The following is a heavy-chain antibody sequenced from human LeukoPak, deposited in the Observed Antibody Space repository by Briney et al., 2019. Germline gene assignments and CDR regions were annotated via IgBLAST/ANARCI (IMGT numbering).Heavy chain of an antibody. Sequence: QSGGSLRLSCAASGFTFSSYWMSWVRQAPGKGLEWVANIKQDGSEKYYVDSVKGRFTISRDNAKNSLYLQLNSLRAEDTAVYYCARVYERFYYYMDVWGKGTTVTVSS. J-gene: IGHJ6*03. CDR2: IKQDGSEK. V-gene: IGHV3-7*01. D-gene: IGHD3-16*01. CDR1: GFTFSSYW. CDR3: ARVYERFYYYMDV.